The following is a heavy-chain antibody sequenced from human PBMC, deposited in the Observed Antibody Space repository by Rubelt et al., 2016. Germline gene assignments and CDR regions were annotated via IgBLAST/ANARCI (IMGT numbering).Heavy chain of an antibody. CDR3: ARRFRYFDWFDY. D-gene: IGHD3-9*01. J-gene: IGHJ4*02. V-gene: IGHV4-34*01. Sequence: QVQLQQWGAGLLKPSETLSLTCAVYGGSFSAYYWSWIRQPPGKGLEWIGDINHSGSTTYNPSLTMRVTRSGGTSKNQVALKRSSVPAADTAVYYCARRFRYFDWFDYWGQGTLVTVSS. CDR1: GGSFSAYY. CDR2: INHSGST.